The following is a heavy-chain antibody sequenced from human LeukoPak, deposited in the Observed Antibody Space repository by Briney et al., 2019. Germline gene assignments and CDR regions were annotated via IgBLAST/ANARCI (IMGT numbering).Heavy chain of an antibody. CDR3: ASISFSEPGFDY. CDR1: GYTFTGYY. Sequence: ASVTVSCKASGYTFTGYYMHWVRQAPGQGLEWMGWINPNSGGTNYAQKFQGRVTMTRDTSISTAYMELSRLRSDDTAVYYCASISFSEPGFDYWGQGTLVTVSS. CDR2: INPNSGGT. D-gene: IGHD3-16*01. J-gene: IGHJ4*02. V-gene: IGHV1-2*02.